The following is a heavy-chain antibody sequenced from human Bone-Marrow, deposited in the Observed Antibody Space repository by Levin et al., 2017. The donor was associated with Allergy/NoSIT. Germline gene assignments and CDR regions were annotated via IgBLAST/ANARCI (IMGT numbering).Heavy chain of an antibody. CDR3: ARGAYCGGDCYSPDY. CDR2: ISAYDDDT. CDR1: GYTFTSFS. Sequence: ASVKVSCEASGYTFTSFSISWVRQAPGQGLEWMGWISAYDDDTNYAQNFQDRVTMTTDTSTNTAYMELRSLRSDDTAVYYCARGAYCGGDCYSPDYWGQGTLVTVSS. V-gene: IGHV1-18*01. D-gene: IGHD2-21*02. J-gene: IGHJ4*02.